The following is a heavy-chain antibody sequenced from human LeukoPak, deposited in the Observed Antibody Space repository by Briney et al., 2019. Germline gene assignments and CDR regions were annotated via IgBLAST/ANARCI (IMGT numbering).Heavy chain of an antibody. CDR1: GFTFDKYG. V-gene: IGHV3-33*01. CDR2: IWYDGTTK. Sequence: GGSLRLSCAASGFTFDKYGMDWVRQAPGKGLEWVAVIWYDGTTKFYAYSVKGGFTISRDNSKNTLSLQVDSLRAEDTAVYYCARGPIASSWHYYFELWGRGTLVSVSS. J-gene: IGHJ2*01. CDR3: ARGPIASSWHYYFEL. D-gene: IGHD6-13*01.